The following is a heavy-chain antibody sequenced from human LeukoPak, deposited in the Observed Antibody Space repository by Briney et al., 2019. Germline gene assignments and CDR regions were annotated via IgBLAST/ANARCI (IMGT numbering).Heavy chain of an antibody. CDR3: ARDDVDMANAV. V-gene: IGHV3-74*01. D-gene: IGHD5-12*01. CDR1: GFTFRTYW. CDR2: INSDGTIT. J-gene: IGHJ6*02. Sequence: GGSLRLSCAASGFTFRTYWMHWVHQSPGKGLVWVSHINSDGTITSYADSVKGRFSISRDNAKNTLYLQMSSLRAEDSAVYYCARDDVDMANAVWGQATTVTVSS.